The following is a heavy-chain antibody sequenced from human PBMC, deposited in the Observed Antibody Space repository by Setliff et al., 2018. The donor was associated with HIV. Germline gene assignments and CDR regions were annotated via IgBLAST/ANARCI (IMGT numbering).Heavy chain of an antibody. D-gene: IGHD6-13*01. J-gene: IGHJ1*01. CDR2: IGTYNGDT. V-gene: IGHV1-18*01. CDR1: GYTFTSSG. Sequence: ASVKVSCKASGYTFTSSGITWVRQAPGQGLEWMGCIGTYNGDTNYARKFQGRLTMTEDTSTDTAYMELSSLRSDDTAMYYCATDPGYSSTWYSESFQHWGQGTVVTVSS. CDR3: ATDPGYSSTWYSESFQH.